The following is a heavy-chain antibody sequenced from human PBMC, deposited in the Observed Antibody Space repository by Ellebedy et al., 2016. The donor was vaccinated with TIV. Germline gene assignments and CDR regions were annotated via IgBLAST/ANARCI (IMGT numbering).Heavy chain of an antibody. Sequence: GESLKISCQGFGYDFSSYWIGWVRQMPGKGLECLGIIFPGDSDTRYCPSFRGQVTITVDSSRTTAYLQWSSLQASDTATYYCARHRGGYSGYVGMDVWGQGTTVTVSS. V-gene: IGHV5-51*01. D-gene: IGHD5-12*01. J-gene: IGHJ6*02. CDR3: ARHRGGYSGYVGMDV. CDR2: IFPGDSDT. CDR1: GYDFSSYW.